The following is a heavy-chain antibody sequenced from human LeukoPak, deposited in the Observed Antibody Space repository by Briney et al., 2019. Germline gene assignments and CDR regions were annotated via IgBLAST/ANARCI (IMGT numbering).Heavy chain of an antibody. V-gene: IGHV1-2*02. J-gene: IGHJ4*02. CDR1: GYTFTSYY. Sequence: ASVKVSCKASGYTFTSYYMHWVRQAPGQGLEWMGWINPNSGGTNYAQKFQGRVTMTRDTSISTAYMELSRLRSDDTAVYYCASSTEYCSSTSCYEETHAFDYWGQGTLVTVSS. CDR3: ASSTEYCSSTSCYEETHAFDY. D-gene: IGHD2-2*01. CDR2: INPNSGGT.